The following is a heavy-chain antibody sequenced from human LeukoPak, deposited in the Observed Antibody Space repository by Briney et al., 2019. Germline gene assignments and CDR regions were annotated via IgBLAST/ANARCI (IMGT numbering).Heavy chain of an antibody. CDR2: IYTSGST. D-gene: IGHD6-19*01. CDR3: AREEGSGWLLDGGPFGY. Sequence: SETLSLTCAVYGGSFSGYYWSWIRQPAGKGLEWIGRIYTSGSTNYNPSLKSRVTMSVDTSKNQFSLKLSSVTAADTAVYYCAREEGSGWLLDGGPFGYWGQGTLVTVSS. CDR1: GGSFSGYY. J-gene: IGHJ4*02. V-gene: IGHV4-4*07.